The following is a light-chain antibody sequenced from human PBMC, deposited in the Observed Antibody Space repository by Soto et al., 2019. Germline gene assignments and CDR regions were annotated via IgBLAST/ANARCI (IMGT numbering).Light chain of an antibody. J-gene: IGKJ1*01. V-gene: IGKV1-39*01. CDR2: AAS. CDR1: QSISSY. Sequence: DIQMTQSPSSLSASVGDRATITCRASQSISSYLNWYQQKPGKAPKLLIYAASSLQSGVPSRFSGSRSGTEFTLTISSLQPDDFATYYCQQYDSYPWTFGQGTKVDIK. CDR3: QQYDSYPWT.